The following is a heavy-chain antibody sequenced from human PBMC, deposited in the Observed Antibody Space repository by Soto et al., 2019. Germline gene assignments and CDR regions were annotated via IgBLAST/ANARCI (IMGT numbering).Heavy chain of an antibody. CDR1: GFTFSSYA. CDR3: ASLFVAAADY. J-gene: IGHJ4*02. D-gene: IGHD6-13*01. CDR2: ISYDGSNK. V-gene: IGHV3-30-3*01. Sequence: QVQLVESGGGVVQPGRSLRLSCAASGFTFSSYAMHWVRQAPGKGLEWVAVISYDGSNKYYADSVKGRFTISRDNSKNTLYLQMNSLRAEDTAVYYCASLFVAAADYWGQGTLVTVSS.